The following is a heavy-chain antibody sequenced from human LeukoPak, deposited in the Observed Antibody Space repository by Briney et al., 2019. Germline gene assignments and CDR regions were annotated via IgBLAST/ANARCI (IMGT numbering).Heavy chain of an antibody. J-gene: IGHJ6*03. Sequence: PSGTLSPTCTVSGGSISSGDYYWSWIRQPPGKGLEWIGYIYYSGSTYYNPSLKNRVTISVDTSKNQFSLKLSSVTAADTAVYYCARGSTPYYYYMDVWGKGTTVTVSS. V-gene: IGHV4-30-4*08. CDR2: IYYSGST. CDR1: GGSISSGDYY. CDR3: ARGSTPYYYYMDV. D-gene: IGHD5/OR15-5a*01.